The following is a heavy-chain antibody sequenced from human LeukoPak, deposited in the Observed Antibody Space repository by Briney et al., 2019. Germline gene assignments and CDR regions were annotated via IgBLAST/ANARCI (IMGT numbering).Heavy chain of an antibody. D-gene: IGHD5-24*01. CDR3: ARDPFKDGYNYWFDY. V-gene: IGHV3-30*04. CDR1: GGTFSSYA. CDR2: ISYDGSNK. J-gene: IGHJ4*02. Sequence: SCKASGGTFSSYAMHWVRQAPGKGLEWVAVISYDGSNKYYADSVKGRFTISRDNSKNTLYLQMNSLRAEDTAVYYCARDPFKDGYNYWFDYWGQGTLVTVSS.